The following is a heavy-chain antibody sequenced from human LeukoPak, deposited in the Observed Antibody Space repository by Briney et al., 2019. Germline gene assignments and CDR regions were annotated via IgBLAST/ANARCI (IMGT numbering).Heavy chain of an antibody. CDR3: ARSYGMVAANLDY. V-gene: IGHV4-34*01. D-gene: IGHD2-15*01. J-gene: IGHJ4*02. Sequence: PSETLSLTCNVSGGSIRGYYWSWIRQPPGKGLEWIGEINHSGSTNYNPSLKSRVTISVDTSKNQFSLKLSSVTAADTAVYYCARSYGMVAANLDYWGQGTLVTVSS. CDR1: GGSIRGYY. CDR2: INHSGST.